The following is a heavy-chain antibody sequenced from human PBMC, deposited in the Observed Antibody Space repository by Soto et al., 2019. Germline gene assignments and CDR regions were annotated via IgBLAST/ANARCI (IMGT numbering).Heavy chain of an antibody. J-gene: IGHJ4*02. Sequence: EVQLVESGGGLVQPGGSLRLSCVVSELTRSTDWMHWVRQVPRKGLVWVSRINTDATSRTYADSVEGRFSISRDNAKKTLYLQMSSLRADDTAVYYCVYCGGGCYSGRGFDYSGQGTPVTVSS. V-gene: IGHV3-74*01. CDR3: VYCGGGCYSGRGFDY. D-gene: IGHD2-21*02. CDR1: ELTRSTDW. CDR2: INTDATSR.